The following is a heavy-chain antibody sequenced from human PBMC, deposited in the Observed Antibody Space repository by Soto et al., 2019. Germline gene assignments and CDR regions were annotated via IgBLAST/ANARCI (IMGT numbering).Heavy chain of an antibody. CDR1: GYTPTELS. J-gene: IGHJ5*02. CDR2: FDPEDGET. V-gene: IGHV1-24*01. D-gene: IGHD6-13*01. Sequence: ASVRVSCTFSGYTPTELSMHWVRQAPGKGLEWMGGFDPEDGETIYAQKFQGRVTMTEDTSTDTAYMELSSLRSEDTAVYYCARERQLVQDWLDPWGQGTQVTVSS. CDR3: ARERQLVQDWLDP.